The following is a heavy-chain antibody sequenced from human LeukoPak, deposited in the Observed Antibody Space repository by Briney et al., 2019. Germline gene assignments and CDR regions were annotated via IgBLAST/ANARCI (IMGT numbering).Heavy chain of an antibody. CDR1: GGSISSGGYY. D-gene: IGHD6-13*01. Sequence: SETLSLTCTVSGGSISSGGYYWGWIRQHPGKGLEWIGYIYYSGSTYYNPSLKSRVTISVDTSKNQFSLKLSFVTAADTAVYYCARDASSSWYAFDYWGQGTLVTVSS. J-gene: IGHJ4*02. V-gene: IGHV4-31*03. CDR3: ARDASSSWYAFDY. CDR2: IYYSGST.